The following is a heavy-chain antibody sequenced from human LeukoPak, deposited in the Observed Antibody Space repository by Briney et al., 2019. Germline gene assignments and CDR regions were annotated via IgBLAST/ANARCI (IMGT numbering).Heavy chain of an antibody. CDR1: GYTFTDYY. CDR2: VFPKTGAT. V-gene: IGHV1-2*02. Sequence: ASVKVSCKASGYTFTDYYIHWVRQDPGQGLEWMGWVFPKTGATNSAQKFQGRVTMTRDTSISTAYMELSRLRSDDTAVYYCARAGGYDDDAFDIWGQGTMVTVSS. J-gene: IGHJ3*02. CDR3: ARAGGYDDDAFDI. D-gene: IGHD5-12*01.